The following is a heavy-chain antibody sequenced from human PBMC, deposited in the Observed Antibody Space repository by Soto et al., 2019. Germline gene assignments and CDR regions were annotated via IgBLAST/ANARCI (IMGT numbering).Heavy chain of an antibody. CDR1: GGSISSGGYS. J-gene: IGHJ5*02. V-gene: IGHV4-30-2*01. CDR3: ARGGGGSSWDPNWFDP. CDR2: IYHSGST. D-gene: IGHD6-13*01. Sequence: QLQLQESGSGLVKPSQTLSLTCAVSGGSISSGGYSWSWIRQPPGKGLEWIGYIYHSGSTYYNPSLKGRVTLSVGRSKNPFSPKAGFGTAADTGVYYWARGGGGSSWDPNWFDPWGQGTLVTVSS.